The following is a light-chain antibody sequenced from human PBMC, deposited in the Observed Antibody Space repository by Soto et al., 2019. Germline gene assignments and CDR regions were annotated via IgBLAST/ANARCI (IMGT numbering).Light chain of an antibody. Sequence: DIQMTQSPSSLSASVGDRVTITCRASQSISSYLNWYQQKPGKPPKLLIYAASSLQSGVPSRFSGSVSATDFTLTISSLQHEDFATYYCQQSYSTPGVTFGPGTTGDIK. CDR1: QSISSY. CDR3: QQSYSTPGVT. J-gene: IGKJ3*01. CDR2: AAS. V-gene: IGKV1-39*01.